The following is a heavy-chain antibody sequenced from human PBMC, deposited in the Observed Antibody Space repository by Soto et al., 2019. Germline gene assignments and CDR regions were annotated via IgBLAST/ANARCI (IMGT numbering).Heavy chain of an antibody. CDR1: GYTFTGYC. Sequence: GASVKVSCKASGYTFTGYCMHWVRQAPGQGLEWMGWINPNSGGTNYAQKFQGWVTMTRDTSISTAYMELSRLRSDDTTVYYCARAPLIVVVPADPLVYGMDVWGQGTTVTVS. J-gene: IGHJ6*02. CDR3: ARAPLIVVVPADPLVYGMDV. D-gene: IGHD2-2*01. CDR2: INPNSGGT. V-gene: IGHV1-2*04.